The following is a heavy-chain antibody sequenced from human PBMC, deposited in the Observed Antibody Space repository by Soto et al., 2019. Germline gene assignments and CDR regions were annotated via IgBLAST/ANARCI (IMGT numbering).Heavy chain of an antibody. CDR1: GGSMSSYY. Sequence: PSETLSLTCNVSGGSMSSYYWSWIRQPPGKGLEWIGDVYYSGSTNYNPSLTSRVTISVDTSKNQFSLKLSSVTAADTAVYYCLYYSNYIHFWGQGTLVTVSS. V-gene: IGHV4-59*01. D-gene: IGHD3-10*01. CDR2: VYYSGST. J-gene: IGHJ4*01. CDR3: LYYSNYIHF.